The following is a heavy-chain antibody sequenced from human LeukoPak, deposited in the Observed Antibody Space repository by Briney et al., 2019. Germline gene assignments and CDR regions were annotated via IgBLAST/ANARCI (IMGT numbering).Heavy chain of an antibody. CDR2: INPNSGGT. Sequence: ASVKVSCKASGYTYTAYYLHWVRQARGQGLEWMGWINPNSGGTHYAQKFQGRVTMTRDTSISTVYMELSSLRSDDTAVYYCARVSAGYTSGWHFDYWGQGTLVTVSS. J-gene: IGHJ4*02. CDR3: ARVSAGYTSGWHFDY. CDR1: GYTYTAYY. V-gene: IGHV1-2*02. D-gene: IGHD6-19*01.